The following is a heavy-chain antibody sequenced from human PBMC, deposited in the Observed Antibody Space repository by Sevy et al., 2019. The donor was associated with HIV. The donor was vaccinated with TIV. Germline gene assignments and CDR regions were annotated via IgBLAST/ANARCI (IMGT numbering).Heavy chain of an antibody. V-gene: IGHV1-24*01. D-gene: IGHD2-15*01. J-gene: IGHJ4*02. CDR1: GYTLIEFS. CDR3: ATGLPGEYVDCSSCYSDYFAY. CDR2: FDPEDGET. Sequence: ASVKVSCKVSGYTLIEFSMHWVRQAPGKGLEWMGGFDPEDGETIYAQRFQGRVPMTEDTSTDTAYMELSSLRSEDTAVYYCATGLPGEYVDCSSCYSDYFAYWGQGTLVTVSS.